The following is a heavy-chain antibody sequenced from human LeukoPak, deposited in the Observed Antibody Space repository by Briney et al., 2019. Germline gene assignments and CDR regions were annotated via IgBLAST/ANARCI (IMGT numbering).Heavy chain of an antibody. CDR3: ARGIIAAAGTSDY. V-gene: IGHV1-2*02. Sequence: GASVKVSCKASGYTFTGYCMHWVRQAPGQGLEWMGWINPNSGGTNYAQKFQGRVTMTRDTSISTAYMELSRLRSDDTAVYYCARGIIAAAGTSDYWGQGTLVTVSS. D-gene: IGHD6-13*01. CDR2: INPNSGGT. J-gene: IGHJ4*02. CDR1: GYTFTGYC.